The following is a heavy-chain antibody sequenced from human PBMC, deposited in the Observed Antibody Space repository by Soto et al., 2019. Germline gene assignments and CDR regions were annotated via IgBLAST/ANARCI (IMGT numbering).Heavy chain of an antibody. CDR2: INPSGGKT. CDR1: GYTFTSYY. V-gene: IGHV1-46*01. Sequence: ASVKVSCKASGYTFTSYYMYWVRQAPGQGLEWMGIINPSGGKTRYAQKFQGRVTMTRDTSTSTVYMELSSLRSEDTAVYYCARDTARGVRLLDYWDQGTLVTVSS. J-gene: IGHJ4*02. D-gene: IGHD3-10*01. CDR3: ARDTARGVRLLDY.